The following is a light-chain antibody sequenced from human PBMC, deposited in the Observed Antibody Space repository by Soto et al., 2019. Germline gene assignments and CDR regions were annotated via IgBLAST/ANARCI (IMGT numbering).Light chain of an antibody. CDR2: DVS. J-gene: IGLJ1*01. CDR3: SSYTSSSPRV. CDR1: SSDVGGYNY. V-gene: IGLV2-14*01. Sequence: ALTQPASVSGSPGQSITISCTGTSSDVGGYNYVSWYQQHPGKAPKLMIYDVSNRPSGVSNRFSGSKSGNTASLTISGLQAEDEADYYCSSYTSSSPRVFGTGTRSPS.